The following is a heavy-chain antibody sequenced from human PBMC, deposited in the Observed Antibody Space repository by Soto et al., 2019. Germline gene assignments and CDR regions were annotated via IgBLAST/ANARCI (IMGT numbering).Heavy chain of an antibody. J-gene: IGHJ4*02. D-gene: IGHD4-4*01. Sequence: PGGSLRLSCAVSGFTFSNYAMTWVRQAPGKGLEWVSTISGSGGGTDYTDSVKGRFTISRDNSKNTLYLQMNSLRVEDTAVYYCAKGKASNDYWGQGTMVTVSS. V-gene: IGHV3-23*01. CDR1: GFTFSNYA. CDR3: AKGKASNDY. CDR2: ISGSGGGT.